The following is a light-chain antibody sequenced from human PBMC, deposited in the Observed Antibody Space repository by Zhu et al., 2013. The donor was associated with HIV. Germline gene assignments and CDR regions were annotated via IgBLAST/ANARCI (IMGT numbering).Light chain of an antibody. J-gene: IGLJ2*01. CDR3: SSYTSSTTLL. CDR1: SSDVDVYNY. V-gene: IGLV2-14*01. Sequence: QSALTQPASVSGSPGQSITISCTGTSSDVDVYNYVSWYQQHPGKAPKLMIYEVSNRPSGVSNRFSGSKSGNTASLTISGLQADDEADYYCSSYTSSTTLLFGGGTKLSVL. CDR2: EVS.